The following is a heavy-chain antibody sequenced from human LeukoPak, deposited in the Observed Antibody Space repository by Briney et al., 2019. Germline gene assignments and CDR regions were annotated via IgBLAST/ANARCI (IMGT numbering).Heavy chain of an antibody. V-gene: IGHV4-61*02. D-gene: IGHD6-25*01. CDR1: GGSISSGSYY. J-gene: IGHJ3*02. CDR2: VYRSGTT. CDR3: ARMSGNAFDI. Sequence: SETLSLTCTVSGGSISSGSYYWSWIRQPAGKGLEWIGSVYRSGTTYYNPSLKSRVTISMDTSTNQFSLKLSSVTAADTAVYYCARMSGNAFDIWGQGTMVTVSS.